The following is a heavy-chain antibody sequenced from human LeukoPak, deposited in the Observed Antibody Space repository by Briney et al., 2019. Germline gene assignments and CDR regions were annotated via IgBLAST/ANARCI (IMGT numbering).Heavy chain of an antibody. Sequence: GGSLRLSCAASGFTFSSYGMHWVRQAPGKGLEWVAFIRYDGSNKYYADSVKGRFTISRDNSKNTLYLQMNSLRAEDTAVCYCASLYYGDYDYWGQGTLVTVSS. V-gene: IGHV3-30*02. CDR2: IRYDGSNK. CDR3: ASLYYGDYDY. CDR1: GFTFSSYG. J-gene: IGHJ4*02. D-gene: IGHD4-17*01.